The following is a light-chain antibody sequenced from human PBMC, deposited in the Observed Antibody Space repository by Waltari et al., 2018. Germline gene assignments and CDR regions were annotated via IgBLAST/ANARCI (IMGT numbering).Light chain of an antibody. CDR3: SSYTSSNTVV. CDR2: DVS. V-gene: IGLV2-14*03. J-gene: IGLJ2*01. CDR1: SSDVGGYNY. Sequence: HSALHQPASVSGSPGQSTTIPCSGSSSDVGGYNYVSWYLQYPGQAPKLIIYDVSQRPSEISDRFSGSKSGSTASLTISGLQAEDEADYYCSSYTSSNTVVFGGGTKVTVL.